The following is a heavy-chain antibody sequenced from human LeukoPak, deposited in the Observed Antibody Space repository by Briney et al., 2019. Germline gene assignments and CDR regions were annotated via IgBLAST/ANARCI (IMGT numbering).Heavy chain of an antibody. CDR3: AREDYYDSGSNDY. CDR1: GYTFTGYY. J-gene: IGHJ4*02. Sequence: ASVKISCKASGYTFTGYYMHWVRQAPGQGLEWMGWINPNSGGTNYAQKFQGRVTMTRDTSISTAYMELSSLRSEDTAVYYCAREDYYDSGSNDYWGQGTLVTVSS. CDR2: INPNSGGT. V-gene: IGHV1-2*02. D-gene: IGHD3-22*01.